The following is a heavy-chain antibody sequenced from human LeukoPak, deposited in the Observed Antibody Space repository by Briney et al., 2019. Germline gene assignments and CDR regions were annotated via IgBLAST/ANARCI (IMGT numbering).Heavy chain of an antibody. V-gene: IGHV3-66*01. J-gene: IGHJ4*02. CDR3: ARSDCSGCYLGVWYFFDY. CDR2: MYDDGRT. D-gene: IGHD2-21*02. Sequence: GGSLRLSCAASGLTVSKNYMSWVAQAPGRGLEWVSVMYDDGRTYYADSVKGRFTISRDNSKNTLFLQMNSLRVEDTAVYYCARSDCSGCYLGVWYFFDYWGQGSLVSVSS. CDR1: GLTVSKNY.